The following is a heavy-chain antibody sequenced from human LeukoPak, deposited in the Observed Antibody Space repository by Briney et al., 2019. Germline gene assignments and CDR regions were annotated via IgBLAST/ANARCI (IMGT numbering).Heavy chain of an antibody. V-gene: IGHV4-38-2*02. Sequence: SETLSLTCAVSGYSISSNYYWGWIRQPPGKGLEWIGCFYHSGNTYYNPSLKSRVTISVDTSKNQFSLKLSSVTAADTAAYYCAREHFDYWGQGALVTVSS. CDR3: AREHFDY. CDR1: GYSISSNYY. J-gene: IGHJ4*02. CDR2: FYHSGNT.